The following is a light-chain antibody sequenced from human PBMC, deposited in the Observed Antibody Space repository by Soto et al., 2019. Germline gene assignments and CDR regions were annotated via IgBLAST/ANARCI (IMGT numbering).Light chain of an antibody. V-gene: IGKV3-20*01. CDR3: QQYGSAPWT. CDR2: GSS. J-gene: IGKJ1*01. CDR1: HTVSSSY. Sequence: IVLTQSPATLSLSPGERATLSCRASHTVSSSYLTWYQQKPGQAPRLLIYGSSSRATGVPDRFSGSGSGKDFILTISRLEPEDFAVYYCQQYGSAPWTFGQGTKVEIK.